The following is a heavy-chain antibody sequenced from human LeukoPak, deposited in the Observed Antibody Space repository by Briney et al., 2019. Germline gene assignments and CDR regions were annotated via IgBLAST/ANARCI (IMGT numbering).Heavy chain of an antibody. D-gene: IGHD2-2*01. CDR3: ARVGFDGIVVVPAHFDY. J-gene: IGHJ4*02. CDR2: INPNSGGT. V-gene: IGHV1-2*02. CDR1: GYTFTGYY. Sequence: ASVKVSCKASGYTFTGYYMHWVRQAPGQGLEWMGWINPNSGGTNYAQKFQGRVTMTRDTSISTAYMELSRLRSDDTAVYYCARVGFDGIVVVPAHFDYWGQGTLVTVSS.